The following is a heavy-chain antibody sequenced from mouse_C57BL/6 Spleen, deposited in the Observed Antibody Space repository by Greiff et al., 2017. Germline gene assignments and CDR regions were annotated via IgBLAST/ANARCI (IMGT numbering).Heavy chain of an antibody. CDR1: GYSFTGYF. Sequence: EVKVVESGPELVKPGDSVKISCKASGYSFTGYFMNWVMQSHGKSLEWIGRINPYNGDTFYNQKFKGKATLTVDKSSSTAHMELRSLTSEDSAVYYCARGGLITTVPYYFDYWGQGTTLTVSS. D-gene: IGHD1-1*01. CDR3: ARGGLITTVPYYFDY. V-gene: IGHV1-20*01. J-gene: IGHJ2*01. CDR2: INPYNGDT.